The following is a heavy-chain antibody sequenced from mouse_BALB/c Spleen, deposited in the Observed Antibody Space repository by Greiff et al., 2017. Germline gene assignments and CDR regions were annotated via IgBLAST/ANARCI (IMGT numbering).Heavy chain of an antibody. CDR3: ARRYYGSSGYYFDY. D-gene: IGHD1-1*01. Sequence: EVMLVESGGGLVQPGGSRKLSCAASGFTFSSFGMHWVRQAPEKGLEWVAYISSGSSTIYYADTVKGRFTISRDNPKNTLFLQMTSLRSEDTAMYYCARRYYGSSGYYFDYWGQGTTLTVSS. V-gene: IGHV5-17*02. CDR2: ISSGSSTI. J-gene: IGHJ2*01. CDR1: GFTFSSFG.